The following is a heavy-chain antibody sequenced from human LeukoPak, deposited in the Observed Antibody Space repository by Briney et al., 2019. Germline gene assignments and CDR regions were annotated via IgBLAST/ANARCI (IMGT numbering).Heavy chain of an antibody. CDR1: GFTLSSYS. Sequence: GGSLRLSCAASGFTLSSYSMNWVRQAPGKGLEWVSSISSRGSYIYYADSVKGRFTISRDNAENSLYLQMNSLRAEDTAVYYCAELGITMIGGVWGKGTTVTISS. V-gene: IGHV3-21*01. J-gene: IGHJ6*04. CDR2: ISSRGSYI. D-gene: IGHD3-10*02. CDR3: AELGITMIGGV.